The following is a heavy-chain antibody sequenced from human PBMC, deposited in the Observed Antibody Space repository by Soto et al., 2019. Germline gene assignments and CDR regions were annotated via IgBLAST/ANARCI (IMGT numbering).Heavy chain of an antibody. Sequence: GSLRLSCAASGFTFSSYSMNWVRQAPGKGLEWVSAISGSGGSTYYADSVKGRFTISRDNSKNTLYLQMNSLRAEDTAVYYCANGQDAGLLWFGELRSNYYYGMDVWGQGTTVTVSS. V-gene: IGHV3-23*01. CDR3: ANGQDAGLLWFGELRSNYYYGMDV. J-gene: IGHJ6*02. D-gene: IGHD3-10*01. CDR1: GFTFSSYS. CDR2: ISGSGGST.